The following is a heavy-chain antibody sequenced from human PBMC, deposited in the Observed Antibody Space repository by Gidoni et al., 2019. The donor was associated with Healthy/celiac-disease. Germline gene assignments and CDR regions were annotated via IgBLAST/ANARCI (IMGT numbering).Heavy chain of an antibody. CDR3: ARGTYYYDSSGYPGMDV. V-gene: IGHV3-30-3*01. D-gene: IGHD3-22*01. CDR2: ISYDGSNK. CDR1: GLPFSRYG. J-gene: IGHJ6*02. Sequence: QVQLVESGGGVVQPGSSLRLSCAAPGLPFSRYGMLWVRQAPGTGLEWVAVISYDGSNKYYADSVKGRFTISRDNSKNTLYLQMNSLRAEDTAVYYCARGTYYYDSSGYPGMDVWGQGTTVTVSS.